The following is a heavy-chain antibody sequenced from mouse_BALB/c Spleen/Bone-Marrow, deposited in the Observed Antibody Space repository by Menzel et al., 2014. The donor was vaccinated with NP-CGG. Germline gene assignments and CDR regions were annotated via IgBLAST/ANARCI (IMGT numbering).Heavy chain of an antibody. D-gene: IGHD2-2*01. J-gene: IGHJ4*01. CDR2: IYPSDSYT. CDR3: TRWLPYAMDY. Sequence: VKLMESGAELVRPGASVKLSCKASGYTFTNYWIIWVKQRPGQGLEWIGNIYPSDSYTNYNRKFKDKATLTVDKSSSTAYMQLSSPTSEDSAVYYCTRWLPYAMDYWGQGTSVTVSS. CDR1: GYTFTNYW. V-gene: IGHV1-69*02.